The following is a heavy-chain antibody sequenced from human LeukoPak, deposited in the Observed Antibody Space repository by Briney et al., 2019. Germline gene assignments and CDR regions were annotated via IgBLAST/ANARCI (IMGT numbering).Heavy chain of an antibody. J-gene: IGHJ5*02. D-gene: IGHD6-13*01. CDR1: GLSFSSYN. CDR3: AAASAFSSSWRS. Sequence: PGGSLRLSCTASGLSFSSYNMNWVRQAPGKGPEWVAYITANNTTKYYADSVKGRFTISRDNAKKSLFLQMNSLRAEGTAVYYCAAASAFSSSWRSWGQGTVVAVSS. CDR2: ITANNTTK. V-gene: IGHV3-48*01.